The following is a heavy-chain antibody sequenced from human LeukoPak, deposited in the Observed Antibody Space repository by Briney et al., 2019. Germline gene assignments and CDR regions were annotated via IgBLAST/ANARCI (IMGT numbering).Heavy chain of an antibody. CDR1: GYTFTGHY. J-gene: IGHJ6*02. CDR3: ARDRTTVTTGYYGMDV. Sequence: ASVKVSCKASGYTFTGHYMHWVRQAPGQGLEWMGWINPNSGGTNYAQKFQGRVTLTRDTSIITAYMELTRLRSDDTAMYYCARDRTTVTTGYYGMDVWGQGTTLTVSS. CDR2: INPNSGGT. V-gene: IGHV1-2*02. D-gene: IGHD4-17*01.